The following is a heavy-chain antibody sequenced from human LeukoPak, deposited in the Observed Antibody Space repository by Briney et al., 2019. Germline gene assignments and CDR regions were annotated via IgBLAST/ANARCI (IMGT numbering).Heavy chain of an antibody. CDR1: GFTFRNYW. J-gene: IGHJ4*02. CDR2: TKPDGSAE. Sequence: GGSLRLSCAASGFTFRNYWMGWVRQAPGKGLEWVANTKPDGSAEYYADSVRGRFTISRDNAKNSLYLQMNSLRAEDTAVYYCATLPSQRYYYDSSGTITGDYWGQGTLVTVSS. D-gene: IGHD3-22*01. CDR3: ATLPSQRYYYDSSGTITGDY. V-gene: IGHV3-7*01.